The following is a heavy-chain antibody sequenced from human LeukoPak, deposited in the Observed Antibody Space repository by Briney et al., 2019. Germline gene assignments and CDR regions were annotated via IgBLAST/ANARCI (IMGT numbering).Heavy chain of an antibody. CDR2: INSDGSGT. CDR3: ARAASCGGDCSSSYLQH. Sequence: GGSLRLSCAVSGFTFSSYWMHWVRQAPGKGLVWVSRINSDGSGTTYADSVKGRFTISRDNAKNTLYLQMNSLRAEDMAVYYCARAASCGGDCSSSYLQHWGQGTLVTVSS. J-gene: IGHJ1*01. V-gene: IGHV3-74*01. CDR1: GFTFSSYW. D-gene: IGHD2-21*02.